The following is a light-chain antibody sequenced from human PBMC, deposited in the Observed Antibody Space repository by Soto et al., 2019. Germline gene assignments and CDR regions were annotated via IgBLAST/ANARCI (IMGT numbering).Light chain of an antibody. CDR3: QQYHNLWT. V-gene: IGKV3-15*01. J-gene: IGKJ1*01. CDR2: RAS. CDR1: HYIYSN. Sequence: DIVMTQSPDFLAVSLGERATLSCTASHYIYSNVAWFQQRPGQAPRLLIYRASTRATGTPARFTGSGSGTEFTLTITSLQSEDFALYYCQQYHNLWTFGQGTKVDIK.